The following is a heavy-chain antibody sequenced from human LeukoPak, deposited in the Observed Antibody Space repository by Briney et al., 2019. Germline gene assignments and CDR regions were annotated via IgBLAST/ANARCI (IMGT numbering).Heavy chain of an antibody. CDR1: GFDFSDYY. CDR3: ARTTEGLDP. D-gene: IGHD1-1*01. Sequence: GGSLRLPCAASGFDFSDYYMTWIRQAPGKGLEWVSHVSNSGSTKYYADYVKGRFTISKDNARYSLYLQMHSLRAEDTAVYYCARTTEGLDPWGQGTLVSVS. V-gene: IGHV3-11*01. CDR2: VSNSGSTK. J-gene: IGHJ5*02.